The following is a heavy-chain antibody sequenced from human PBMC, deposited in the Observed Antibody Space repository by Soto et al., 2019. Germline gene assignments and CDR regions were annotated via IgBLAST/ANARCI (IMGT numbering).Heavy chain of an antibody. V-gene: IGHV4-59*01. CDR2: IYYSGST. CDR3: ARARGYCYGDRSEYYYYGMDV. D-gene: IGHD5-18*01. J-gene: IGHJ6*02. Sequence: SETLSLTCTVSGGSISSYYWSWIRQPPGKGLEWIGYIYYSGSTNYNPSLKSRVTISVDTSKNQFSLKLSSVTAADTAVYYCARARGYCYGDRSEYYYYGMDVWGQGTTVTVSS. CDR1: GGSISSYY.